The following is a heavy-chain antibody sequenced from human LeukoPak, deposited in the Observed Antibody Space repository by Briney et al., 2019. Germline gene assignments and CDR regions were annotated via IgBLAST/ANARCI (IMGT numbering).Heavy chain of an antibody. CDR2: ISYDGSNK. CDR1: GSTFSSYA. CDR3: ARVRGDIVVVPAGLYGMDV. V-gene: IGHV3-30-3*01. D-gene: IGHD2-2*01. J-gene: IGHJ6*02. Sequence: GGSLRLSCAASGSTFSSYAMHWVRQAPGKGLEWVAVISYDGSNKYYADSVKGRFTISRDNSKNTLYLQMNSLRAEDTAVYYCARVRGDIVVVPAGLYGMDVWGQGTTVTVSS.